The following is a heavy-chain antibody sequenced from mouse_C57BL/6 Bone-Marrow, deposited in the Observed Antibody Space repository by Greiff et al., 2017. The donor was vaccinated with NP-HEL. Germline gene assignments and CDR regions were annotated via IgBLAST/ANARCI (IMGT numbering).Heavy chain of an antibody. D-gene: IGHD4-1*01. J-gene: IGHJ3*01. CDR1: GFTFSDYG. V-gene: IGHV5-17*01. Sequence: EVQLQESGGGLVKPGGSLKLSCAASGFTFSDYGMHWVRQAPEKGLEWVAYISSGSSTIYYADTVKGRFTISRDNAKNTLFLQMTSLRSEDTAMYYCARGGANWDKFFAYWGQGTLVTVSA. CDR2: ISSGSSTI. CDR3: ARGGANWDKFFAY.